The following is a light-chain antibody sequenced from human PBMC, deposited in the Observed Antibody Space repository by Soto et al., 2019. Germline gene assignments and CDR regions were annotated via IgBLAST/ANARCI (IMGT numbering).Light chain of an antibody. J-gene: IGKJ2*01. Sequence: DIVMTQSPDSLAVSLGEWATINCKSSQSVLYSSNNKNYLAWYQQKPGQPPKLLIYWASTRESGVPDRFSGSGSGTDFTLTISSLQAEDVAVYYCQQYDSTPYTFGQGTKLEIK. V-gene: IGKV4-1*01. CDR1: QSVLYSSNNKNY. CDR3: QQYDSTPYT. CDR2: WAS.